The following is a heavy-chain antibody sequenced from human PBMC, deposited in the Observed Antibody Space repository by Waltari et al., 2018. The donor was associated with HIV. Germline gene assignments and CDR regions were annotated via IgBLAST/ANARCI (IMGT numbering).Heavy chain of an antibody. Sequence: QLHLQESGPGLVKSSVTLSLTCIVSGASISSSSYYWAWIRQPPGTGLEWIGAIYYSGTAYYNPSVKSRVSASLDASKNELSLKLTSVTATDTALYYCARLRFHSLYYFDSWGPGILVTVSS. D-gene: IGHD3-16*01. CDR2: IYYSGTA. V-gene: IGHV4-39*01. CDR3: ARLRFHSLYYFDS. CDR1: GASISSSSYY. J-gene: IGHJ4*02.